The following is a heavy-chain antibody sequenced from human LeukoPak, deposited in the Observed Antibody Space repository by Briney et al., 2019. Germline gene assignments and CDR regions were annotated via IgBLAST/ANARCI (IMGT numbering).Heavy chain of an antibody. D-gene: IGHD6-19*01. J-gene: IGHJ6*03. Sequence: SETLSLTCSASGDFISTSKSYWGWIRQPPGKGLEWIGSIYYSGNTYYNASLKSRVTMSVDTSKNQFSLKLSSVTAADTAVYYCAREVAGTFYYYYYMDVWGKGTTVTISS. CDR1: GDFISTSKSY. V-gene: IGHV4-39*07. CDR2: IYYSGNT. CDR3: AREVAGTFYYYYYMDV.